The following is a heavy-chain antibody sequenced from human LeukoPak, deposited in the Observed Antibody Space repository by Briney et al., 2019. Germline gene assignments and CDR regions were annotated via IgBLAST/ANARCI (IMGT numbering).Heavy chain of an antibody. V-gene: IGHV3-23*01. CDR1: GFTFSSYA. CDR3: AKESETMDPSTAYYFDY. D-gene: IGHD3-10*01. CDR2: ISGSGGST. J-gene: IGHJ4*02. Sequence: PGGSLRLSCAASGFTFSSYAMSWVRQAPGKGLEWVSAISGSGGSTYYADSVKGRFTISRDNSKNTLYLQMNSLRAEDTAVYYCAKESETMDPSTAYYFDYWGQGTLVTVSS.